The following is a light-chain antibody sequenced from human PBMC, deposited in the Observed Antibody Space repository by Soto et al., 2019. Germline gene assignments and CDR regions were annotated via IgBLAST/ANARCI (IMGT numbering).Light chain of an antibody. CDR3: QQSYSIPFT. Sequence: DIQMTQSPSSLSASVGDRVTITCRASQKSSTYLTWYQLKPGKAPSLLIYAASTLQRGVPSRFSGSGSGTDFPLTISSLQPEDFATYYCQQSYSIPFTFGPGTKVDL. V-gene: IGKV1-39*01. J-gene: IGKJ3*01. CDR1: QKSSTY. CDR2: AAS.